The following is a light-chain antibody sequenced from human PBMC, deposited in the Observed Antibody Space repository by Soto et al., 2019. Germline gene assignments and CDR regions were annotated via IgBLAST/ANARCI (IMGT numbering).Light chain of an antibody. Sequence: EVVLTQSPATVSLSPGERATLSCRASESIGNYLAWYQQKLGQAPKLLIYDASHRAIGIPGRFSGDRSGTDFTLTISSLEPEDFAVYYCQWRSDWPPRLTFGGGTKVEIK. CDR1: ESIGNY. V-gene: IGKV3-11*01. CDR3: QWRSDWPPRLT. J-gene: IGKJ4*01. CDR2: DAS.